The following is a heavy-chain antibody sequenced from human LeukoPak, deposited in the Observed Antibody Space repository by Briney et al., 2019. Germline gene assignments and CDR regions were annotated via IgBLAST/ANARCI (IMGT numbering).Heavy chain of an antibody. Sequence: GGSLRLSCAASGNYWMHWVRQVPGKGLVWVSHINSDGSWTSYADSVKGRFTISKDNAKNTVYLQMTSLRAEDTAVYYCVSFYDTYWGRGTLVTVSS. J-gene: IGHJ4*02. D-gene: IGHD2/OR15-2a*01. V-gene: IGHV3-74*01. CDR3: VSFYDTY. CDR1: GNYW. CDR2: INSDGSWT.